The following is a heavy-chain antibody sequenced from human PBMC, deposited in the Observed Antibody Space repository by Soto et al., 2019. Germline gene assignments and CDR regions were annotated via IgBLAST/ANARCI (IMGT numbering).Heavy chain of an antibody. J-gene: IGHJ5*02. CDR2: LSGRGTST. D-gene: IGHD2-15*01. V-gene: IGHV3-23*01. CDR3: ARYCCLGNRWRRWFDP. Sequence: PGGSLRLSCAGSGFTFSNLAMGWVRQAPGKGLEWLSSLSGRGTSTYYATSVKGRFTVSRDNSKNTMYLQMNSLRDDDTALYYCARYCCLGNRWRRWFDPWGQGTLVTLSS. CDR1: GFTFSNLA.